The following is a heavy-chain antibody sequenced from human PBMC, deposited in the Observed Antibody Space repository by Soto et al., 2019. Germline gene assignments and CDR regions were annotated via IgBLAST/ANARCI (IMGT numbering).Heavy chain of an antibody. V-gene: IGHV1-46*01. CDR2: INPRGGST. CDR3: AKSLRFLEWSKRGGYGMDV. J-gene: IGHJ6*02. D-gene: IGHD3-3*01. Sequence: QVQLVQSGAEVKKPGASVKVSCKASGYTFTSYYMHWVRQAPGQGLEWMGIINPRGGSTSYAQKFQGRVTMTRDTSTSTVYMELSSLRSEDTAVYYCAKSLRFLEWSKRGGYGMDVWGQGTTVTVSS. CDR1: GYTFTSYY.